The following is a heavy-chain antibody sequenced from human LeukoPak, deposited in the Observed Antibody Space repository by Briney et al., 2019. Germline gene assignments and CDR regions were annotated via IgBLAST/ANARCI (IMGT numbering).Heavy chain of an antibody. Sequence: SGPTLVKPTQTLTLTCTFSGFSLSTTVVGMGWIRQPPGKALEWLALIYWDDDNRYSPSLKSRLTITKDTPKNQVVLTMTNMDPVDTATYYCAHTGGYDSFDYWGQGTLVTVSS. J-gene: IGHJ4*02. D-gene: IGHD5-12*01. CDR2: IYWDDDN. V-gene: IGHV2-5*02. CDR1: GFSLSTTVVG. CDR3: AHTGGYDSFDY.